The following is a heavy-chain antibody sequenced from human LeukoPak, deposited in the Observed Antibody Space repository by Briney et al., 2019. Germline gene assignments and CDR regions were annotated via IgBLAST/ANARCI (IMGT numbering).Heavy chain of an antibody. J-gene: IGHJ4*02. CDR3: ARTRSGLPWTQYYFDY. D-gene: IGHD4-11*01. CDR1: GFTFSYYY. V-gene: IGHV3-11*01. Sequence: GGSLRLSCAASGFTFSYYYMSWIRQAPGKGLEWVSYISSSGSTIYYADSVKGRFTISRDNAKNSLYLQMNSLRAEDTAVYYCARTRSGLPWTQYYFDYWGQGTLVTVSS. CDR2: ISSSGSTI.